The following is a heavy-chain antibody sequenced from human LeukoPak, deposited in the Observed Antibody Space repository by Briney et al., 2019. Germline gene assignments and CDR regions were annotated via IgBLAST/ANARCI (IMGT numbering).Heavy chain of an antibody. CDR2: IYYSGST. Sequence: PSETLSLTCTVSGGSISSYYWSWIRQPPGKGLEWIGYIYYSGSTNYNPSLKSRVTISVDTSKDQFSLKLSSVTAADTAVYYCASSALYYFDYWGQGTLVTVSS. CDR1: GGSISSYY. V-gene: IGHV4-59*12. J-gene: IGHJ4*02. CDR3: ASSALYYFDY.